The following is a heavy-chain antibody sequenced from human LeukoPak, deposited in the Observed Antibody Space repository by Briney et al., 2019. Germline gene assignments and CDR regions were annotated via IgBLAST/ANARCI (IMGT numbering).Heavy chain of an antibody. CDR3: ARVGRAYYDFWSGYYKDWFDP. CDR1: GYTFTSYD. Sequence: GASVKVSCKASGYTFTSYDIYWVRQATGQGLEWMGWMNPNSGNTGYAQKFQGRVTITRNTSISTAYMELSSLRSEDTAVYYCARVGRAYYDFWSGYYKDWFDPWGQGTLVTVSS. J-gene: IGHJ5*02. V-gene: IGHV1-8*03. D-gene: IGHD3-3*01. CDR2: MNPNSGNT.